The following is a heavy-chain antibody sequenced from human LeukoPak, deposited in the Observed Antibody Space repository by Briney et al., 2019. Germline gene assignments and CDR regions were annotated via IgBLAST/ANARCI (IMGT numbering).Heavy chain of an antibody. V-gene: IGHV3-30*04. CDR3: ARGARGVSVLSLDL. CDR2: IDLDAKYK. CDR1: GFSLNSYA. D-gene: IGHD3-10*01. J-gene: IGHJ5*02. Sequence: PGGSLGLSCAASGFSLNSYAMHWVRQAPGRGLEWVADIDLDAKYKFYGGSMEGRFTISRDDSKNILFLQMSSLRTGDTAMYYCARGARGVSVLSLDLWGLGTLVTVAS.